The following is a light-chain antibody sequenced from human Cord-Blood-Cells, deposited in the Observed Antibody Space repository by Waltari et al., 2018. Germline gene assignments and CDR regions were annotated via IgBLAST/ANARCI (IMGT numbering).Light chain of an antibody. Sequence: DIVMTQSPDSLAVSLGERATINCKSSQSVLYSSNNKNYLAWYQQKPGQPPKLLIYWASTRESGVPDRFSGSGSGTDFTLTISSLQAEDVAVYYCQQYYSTPYTFSHATKPEI. V-gene: IGKV4-1*01. CDR3: QQYYSTPYT. J-gene: IGKJ2*01. CDR2: WAS. CDR1: QSVLYSSNNKNY.